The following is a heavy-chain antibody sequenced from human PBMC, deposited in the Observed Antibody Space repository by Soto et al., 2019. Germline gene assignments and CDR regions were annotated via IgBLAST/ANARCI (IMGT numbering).Heavy chain of an antibody. D-gene: IGHD2-2*01. CDR2: IYWDDDK. J-gene: IGHJ4*02. Sequence: QITLKESGPTLVKPTQTLTLTCTFSGFSLSTSGVGVGWIRQPPGKALEWLALIYWDDDKRYSPSLKSRLTITKDTSKNQVVLTMTNMDPVDTATYYCAHRRRYCSSTSCYGDFDYWGQGTLVTVSS. V-gene: IGHV2-5*02. CDR1: GFSLSTSGVG. CDR3: AHRRRYCSSTSCYGDFDY.